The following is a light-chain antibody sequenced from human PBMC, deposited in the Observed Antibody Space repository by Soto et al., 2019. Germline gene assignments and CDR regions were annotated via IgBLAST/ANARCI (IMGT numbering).Light chain of an antibody. Sequence: DIQMTQSPSSLSASIGDRVTISCRASQDINNYLNWYQMKPGKAPALLIYAASSLQSGVPSRFSGSGSGTDFTLILSSLQPGDFATYYCQQYDHLPLSFRGGTKVDIK. CDR2: AAS. CDR3: QQYDHLPLS. J-gene: IGKJ4*01. CDR1: QDINNY. V-gene: IGKV1-39*01.